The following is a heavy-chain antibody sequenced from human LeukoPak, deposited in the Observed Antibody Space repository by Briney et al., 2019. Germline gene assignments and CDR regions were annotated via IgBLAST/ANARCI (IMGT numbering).Heavy chain of an antibody. CDR1: GFTFSSYA. V-gene: IGHV3-23*01. CDR3: AKWGHIVGPTRALDY. CDR2: IAGSGGST. J-gene: IGHJ4*02. Sequence: GGSLRLSCAASGFTFSSYAMSWVRQAPGKGLEWVSAIAGSGGSTYYADSVKGRFTISRDNSKNTLYLQMNNLRAEDTALYYCAKWGHIVGPTRALDYWGQGTLVTVSS. D-gene: IGHD1-26*01.